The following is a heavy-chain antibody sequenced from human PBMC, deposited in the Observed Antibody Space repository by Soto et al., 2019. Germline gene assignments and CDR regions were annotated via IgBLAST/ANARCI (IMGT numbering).Heavy chain of an antibody. CDR2: IIPIFGTA. CDR3: ARVRDYCSSTSCYGVFDY. V-gene: IGHV1-69*01. D-gene: IGHD2-2*01. CDR1: GGTFSSYA. J-gene: IGHJ4*02. Sequence: QVQLVQSGAEVKKPGSSVKVSCKASGGTFSSYAISWVRQAPGQGLEWMGGIIPIFGTANYAQKFQGRVKITGDESTSTAYMELSSLRSEDTAVYYCARVRDYCSSTSCYGVFDYWGQGTLVTVSS.